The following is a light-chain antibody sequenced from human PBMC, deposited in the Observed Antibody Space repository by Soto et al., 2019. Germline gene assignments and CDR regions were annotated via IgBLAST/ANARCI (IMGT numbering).Light chain of an antibody. CDR2: KAS. J-gene: IGKJ1*01. CDR3: QQYNSYPLA. V-gene: IGKV1-5*03. CDR1: QSISSW. Sequence: DIQMTQSPSTLSASVGDRVTITCRASQSISSWLAWYQQKPGKAPKLLIYKASSLESGVPSRFSGSGSGTEFTLTISSLQPDDFETYYCQQYNSYPLAFGQGTKVEIK.